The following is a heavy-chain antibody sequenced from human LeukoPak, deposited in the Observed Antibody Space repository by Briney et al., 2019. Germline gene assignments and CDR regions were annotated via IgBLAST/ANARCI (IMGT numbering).Heavy chain of an antibody. CDR2: IYYSGST. CDR1: GGSISSYY. J-gene: IGHJ6*03. Sequence: PSETLSLTCTVSGGSISSYYWSWIRQPPGKGLEWIGYIYYSGSTNYNPSLKSRVTISVDTSKNQFSLKLSSVTAADTAVYYCARVFTVLYYYYMDVWGKGTTVTVSS. V-gene: IGHV4-59*01. D-gene: IGHD4-11*01. CDR3: ARVFTVLYYYYMDV.